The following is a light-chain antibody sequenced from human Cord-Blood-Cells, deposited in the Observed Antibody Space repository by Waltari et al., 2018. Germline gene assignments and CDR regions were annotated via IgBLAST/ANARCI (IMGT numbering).Light chain of an antibody. V-gene: IGLV2-11*01. CDR1: SRHVGGYNH. Sequence: HSALTQPLSLSGSPGHSLTIPCTGTSRHVGGYNHVSWYQQHPGKAPKLMIYEVSKPPSGVPDRFSGSKSGNTASLTISGLQEEDEADYYCCSYAGSYAWVFGGGTKLTVL. CDR3: CSYAGSYAWV. CDR2: EVS. J-gene: IGLJ3*02.